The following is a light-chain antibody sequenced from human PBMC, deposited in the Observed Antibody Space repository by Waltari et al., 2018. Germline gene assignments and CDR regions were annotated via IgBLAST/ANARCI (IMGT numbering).Light chain of an antibody. CDR1: QSVLYSSNNENY. CDR3: QQYYNTPLT. Sequence: DIVMTQSPDSLAVSLGERATINSQSSQSVLYSSNNENYVAWYQQKAGQTPKLLIIWASTRHSGVPDRFSGSGSGTDFTLTISSLQAEDVAVYYCQQYYNTPLTFGQGTKVEIK. V-gene: IGKV4-1*01. J-gene: IGKJ1*01. CDR2: WAS.